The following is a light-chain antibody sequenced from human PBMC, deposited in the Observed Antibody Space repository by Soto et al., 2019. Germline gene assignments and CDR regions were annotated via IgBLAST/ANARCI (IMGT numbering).Light chain of an antibody. CDR1: QCSSNW. CDR3: QQYNTYST. J-gene: IGKJ1*01. V-gene: IGKV1-5*01. Sequence: DIQMTQSPSSVSATVPDRVSTTFRARQCSSNWVAWYQQKPGKAPKLLIYDASRLESRVPSRFSGSGSGTEFTLTISSLQPDDFATYYYQQYNTYSTFGQGTKVDIK. CDR2: DAS.